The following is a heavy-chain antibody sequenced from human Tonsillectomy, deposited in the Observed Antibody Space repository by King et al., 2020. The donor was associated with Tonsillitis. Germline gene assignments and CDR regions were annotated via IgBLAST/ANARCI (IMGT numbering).Heavy chain of an antibody. V-gene: IGHV1-69*09. Sequence: QLVQSGAEVKKPGSSVKVSCKASGGTFSSYAISWVRQAPGQGLEWMGRIIPILGIANYAQKFQGRVTITADKSTSTAYMELSSLRSEDTAVYYCARDQNYYDSGGYPDYYGMDVWGQGTTVTVSS. D-gene: IGHD3-22*01. CDR3: ARDQNYYDSGGYPDYYGMDV. CDR1: GGTFSSYA. J-gene: IGHJ6*02. CDR2: IIPILGIA.